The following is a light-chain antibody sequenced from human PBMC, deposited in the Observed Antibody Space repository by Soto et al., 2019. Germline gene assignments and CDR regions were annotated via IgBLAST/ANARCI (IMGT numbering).Light chain of an antibody. J-gene: IGKJ2*01. V-gene: IGKV3-20*01. CDR2: RAS. Sequence: ESMLTQSPATLSLSPGERATLSCRASQSVRSKYLTWYQQKPGQAPRLLIYRASLSATGVPDRFSGSGSGTDFTLTISRLEPEDVAVYYCQQFGDSPPAFTFGQGTKLEI. CDR3: QQFGDSPPAFT. CDR1: QSVRSKY.